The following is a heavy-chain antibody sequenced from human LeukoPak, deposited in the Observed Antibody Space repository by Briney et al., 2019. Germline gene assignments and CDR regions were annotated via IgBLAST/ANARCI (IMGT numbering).Heavy chain of an antibody. CDR1: GYTFISYG. J-gene: IGHJ6*03. V-gene: IGHV1-18*01. Sequence: ASVKVSCKASGYTFISYGISWVRQAPGQGLEWMGWISAYNGNTNYAQKLQGRVTMTTDTSTSTAYMELRSLRSDDTAVYYCARPQPDYGDYPPFLYMDVWGKGTTVTVSS. D-gene: IGHD4-17*01. CDR2: ISAYNGNT. CDR3: ARPQPDYGDYPPFLYMDV.